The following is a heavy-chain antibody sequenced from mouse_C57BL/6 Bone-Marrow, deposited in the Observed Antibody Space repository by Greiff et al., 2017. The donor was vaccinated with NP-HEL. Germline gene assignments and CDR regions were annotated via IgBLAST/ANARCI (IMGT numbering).Heavy chain of an antibody. Sequence: EVQLQQSGPELVKPGASVKISCKASGYTFTDYYMNWVKQSPGQSLEWIGDINPNNGGTSYNEKFKGKATLTVDKSSSTAYMELRSLTSEDSAVYYCARYFRQLRRGIAYWGQGTLVTVSS. CDR2: INPNNGGT. CDR1: GYTFTDYY. J-gene: IGHJ3*01. V-gene: IGHV1-26*01. CDR3: ARYFRQLRRGIAY. D-gene: IGHD3-2*02.